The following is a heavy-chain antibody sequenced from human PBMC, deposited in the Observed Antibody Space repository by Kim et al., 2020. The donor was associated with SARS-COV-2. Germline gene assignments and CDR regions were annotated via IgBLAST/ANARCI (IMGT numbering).Heavy chain of an antibody. V-gene: IGHV3-23*01. CDR2: ISGSGGST. D-gene: IGHD3-22*01. CDR3: AKNPYSDSSGYYYFDY. J-gene: IGHJ4*02. CDR1: GFTFSSYA. Sequence: GGSLRLSCAASGFTFSSYAMSWVRQAPGKGLEWVSAISGSGGSTYYADSVKGRFTISRDNSKNTLYLQMNSLRAEDTAVYYCAKNPYSDSSGYYYFDYWGQGTLVTVSS.